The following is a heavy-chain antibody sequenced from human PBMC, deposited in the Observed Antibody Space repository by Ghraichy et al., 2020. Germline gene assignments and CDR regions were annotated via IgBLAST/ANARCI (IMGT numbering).Heavy chain of an antibody. CDR1: GGSFSGYY. D-gene: IGHD4-23*01. CDR2: INHSGST. J-gene: IGHJ4*02. V-gene: IGHV4-34*01. Sequence: SETLSLTCAVYGGSFSGYYWSWIRQPPGKGLEWIGEINHSGSTNYNPSLKSRVTISVDTSKNQFSLKLSSVTAADTAVYYCASSSATVVTPRMDYWGQGTLVTVSS. CDR3: ASSSATVVTPRMDY.